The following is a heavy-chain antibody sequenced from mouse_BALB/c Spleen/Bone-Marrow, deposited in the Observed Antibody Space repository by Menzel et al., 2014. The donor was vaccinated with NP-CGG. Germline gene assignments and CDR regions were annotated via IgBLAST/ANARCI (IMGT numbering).Heavy chain of an antibody. Sequence: EVKLMESGGGLVKPGGSLKLSCAASGFTFSDYYMYWVRQTPEKRLEWVATISDGGSYTYYPDSVKGRFTISRDNAKNNLYLQMSSQKSEDTAMYYCVLRWFAYWGQGTLVTVSA. V-gene: IGHV5-4*02. CDR1: GFTFSDYY. CDR3: VLRWFAY. D-gene: IGHD1-1*01. CDR2: ISDGGSYT. J-gene: IGHJ3*01.